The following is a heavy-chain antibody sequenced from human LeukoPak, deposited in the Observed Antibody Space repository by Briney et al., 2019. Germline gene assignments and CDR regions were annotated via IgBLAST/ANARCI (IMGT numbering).Heavy chain of an antibody. CDR2: IYYNGNT. CDR3: ARRYYYGSKSFDY. J-gene: IGHJ4*02. Sequence: SETLSLTCTVSGGSVTSSNHYWGWIRQPPGKGLDWIGNIYYNGNTHYNPSLKSRVTISLDESKNQFSLNLTSVTAADTALYFCARRYYYGSKSFDYWGQGTQVAVS. D-gene: IGHD3-10*01. CDR1: GGSVTSSNHY. V-gene: IGHV4-39*01.